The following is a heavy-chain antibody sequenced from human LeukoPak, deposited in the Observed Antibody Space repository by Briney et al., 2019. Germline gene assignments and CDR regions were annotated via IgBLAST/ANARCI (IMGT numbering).Heavy chain of an antibody. CDR2: IYYSGST. CDR3: ARRRISYGYGYYYYYMDV. J-gene: IGHJ6*03. CDR1: GGSISSYY. D-gene: IGHD5-18*01. V-gene: IGHV4-59*01. Sequence: PSETLSLTCTVSGGSISSYYWSWIRQPPGKGLEWIGYIYYSGSTNYNPSLKSRVTISVDTSKNQFSLKLSSVTAADTAVYYCARRRISYGYGYYYYYMDVWGKGTTVTVSS.